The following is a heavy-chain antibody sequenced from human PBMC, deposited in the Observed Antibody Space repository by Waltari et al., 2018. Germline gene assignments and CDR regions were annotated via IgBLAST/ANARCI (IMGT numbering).Heavy chain of an antibody. CDR2: IIPIFGTA. CDR1: CGPFSSYA. D-gene: IGHD2-2*01. CDR3: ASGVPAAKGAADI. V-gene: IGHV1-69*01. Sequence: QVQLVQSGAEVKTPGSSVKVSCTASCGPFSSYAISWVRQAPGQGLEWMGGIIPIFGTANYAQKFQGRVTITADESTSTAYMELSSLRSEDTAVYYCASGVPAAKGAADIWGQGTMVTVSS. J-gene: IGHJ3*02.